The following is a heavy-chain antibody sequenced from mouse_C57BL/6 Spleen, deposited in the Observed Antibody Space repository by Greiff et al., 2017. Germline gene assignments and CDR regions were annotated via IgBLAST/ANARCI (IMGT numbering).Heavy chain of an antibody. V-gene: IGHV5-16*01. D-gene: IGHD4-1*01. Sequence: EVNLVESEGGLVQPGSSMKLSCTASGFTFSDYYMAWVRQVPEKGLEWVANINYDGSSTYYLDSLKSRFIISRDNAKNILYLQMSSLKSEDTATYYCARERTEDYFDYWGQGTTLTVSS. CDR2: INYDGSST. J-gene: IGHJ2*01. CDR3: ARERTEDYFDY. CDR1: GFTFSDYY.